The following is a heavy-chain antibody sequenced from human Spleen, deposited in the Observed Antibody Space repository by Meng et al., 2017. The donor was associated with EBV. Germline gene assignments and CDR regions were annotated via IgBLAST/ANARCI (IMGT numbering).Heavy chain of an antibody. V-gene: IGHV4-30-2*01. CDR1: GGSITSSGHS. CDR3: AREDGYGDYVDY. D-gene: IGHD5-24*01. Sequence: HLPLEESGSGLLQPSQPPSLTCAFSGGSITSSGHSWTWIRQPPGKGLEWIGEIYHDGSTNYNPSLKSRLTISVDKSNNQFSLKLSSVTAADTAVYYCAREDGYGDYVDYWGQGTLVTVSS. J-gene: IGHJ4*02. CDR2: IYHDGST.